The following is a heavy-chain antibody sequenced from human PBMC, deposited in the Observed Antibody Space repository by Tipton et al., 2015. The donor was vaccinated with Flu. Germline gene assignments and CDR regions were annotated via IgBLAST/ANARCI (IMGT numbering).Heavy chain of an antibody. CDR1: GHSISSDYY. J-gene: IGHJ5*02. V-gene: IGHV4-38-2*02. CDR3: TRRDYSNYVSDPNSWFDP. CDR2: IFHTRST. Sequence: TLSLTCTISGHSISSDYYWGWIRHSPGKGLEWIGNIFHTRSTYHNPSLKSRVTISVDTSKNQFSLKVFSVTAADTAVYYCTRRDYSNYVSDPNSWFDPWGHGILVTVSS. D-gene: IGHD4-11*01.